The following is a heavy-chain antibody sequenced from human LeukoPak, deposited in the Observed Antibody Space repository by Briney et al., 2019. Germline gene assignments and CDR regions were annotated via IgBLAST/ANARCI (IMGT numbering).Heavy chain of an antibody. CDR3: AKHVIAAAGDFDY. CDR2: ISYDGSNK. Sequence: GRSLRLSCAASGFTFSSYGMHWVRQAPGKGLEWVAVISYDGSNKYYADSVKGRFTISRDNSKNTLYLQMNSLRAEDTAVYYCAKHVIAAAGDFDYWGQGTLVTVSS. CDR1: GFTFSSYG. D-gene: IGHD6-13*01. J-gene: IGHJ4*02. V-gene: IGHV3-30*18.